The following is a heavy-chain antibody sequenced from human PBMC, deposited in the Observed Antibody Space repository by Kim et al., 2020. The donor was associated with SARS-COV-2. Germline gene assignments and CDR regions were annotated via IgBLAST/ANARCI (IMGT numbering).Heavy chain of an antibody. V-gene: IGHV3-7*01. CDR3: AREDGVRSIDY. CDR2: IKPGGSPK. CDR1: GFTVTGYW. J-gene: IGHJ4*02. D-gene: IGHD3-10*01. Sequence: GGSLRLSCTASGFTVTGYWMAWLRQVPGKGLEWVANIKPGGSPKYYVDSVEGRFTVSRDNAKNSVYLQMNGLRAEDTAVYYCAREDGVRSIDYWGQGTLVTVSS.